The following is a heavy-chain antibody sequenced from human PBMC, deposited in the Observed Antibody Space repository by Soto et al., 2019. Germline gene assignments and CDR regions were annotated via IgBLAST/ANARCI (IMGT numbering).Heavy chain of an antibody. Sequence: QVQLQESGPGLVKPSQTLSLTCTVSGGSISSGGYYWSWIRQHPGTGLEWIGHMYSSGTTYYNPSLKSRVTISVDTSKSQFSLKLTSVTAADTAVYYCARDLWFDEISAGYYYYAMDVWGQGTTVTVSS. CDR2: MYSSGTT. D-gene: IGHD3-10*01. CDR3: ARDLWFDEISAGYYYYAMDV. V-gene: IGHV4-31*03. J-gene: IGHJ6*02. CDR1: GGSISSGGYY.